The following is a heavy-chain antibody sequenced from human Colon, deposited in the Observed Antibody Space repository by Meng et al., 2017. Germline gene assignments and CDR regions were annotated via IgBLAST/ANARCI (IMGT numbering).Heavy chain of an antibody. CDR1: GDSVSSNRAL. Sequence: EPLQHAGPGLLKPSQTLALTCAISGDSVSSNRALWHWVRQSPSRGLEWLGQTYYRSEWQNHYGVSVKSRITINADTSRNHFSLHLNSVTPEGTAVYYCTTWYGEYWGQGTLVTVSS. V-gene: IGHV6-1*01. J-gene: IGHJ4*02. CDR3: TTWYGEY. CDR2: TYYRSEWQN. D-gene: IGHD3-10*01.